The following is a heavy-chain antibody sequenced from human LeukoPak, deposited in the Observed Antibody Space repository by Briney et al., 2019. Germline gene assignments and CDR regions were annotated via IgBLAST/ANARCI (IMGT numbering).Heavy chain of an antibody. J-gene: IGHJ5*02. CDR2: IAPSDSYT. Sequence: GESLKISCKVSGYSFPSYWITWVRQVPGKGLEWMGRIAPSDSYTNYNPSFEGHVTMSVEKSITTVYLQWSSLKASDTAMYYCARRVSSSGWFDPWGQGTLVTVSS. V-gene: IGHV5-10-1*01. CDR3: ARRVSSSGWFDP. CDR1: GYSFPSYW. D-gene: IGHD6-6*01.